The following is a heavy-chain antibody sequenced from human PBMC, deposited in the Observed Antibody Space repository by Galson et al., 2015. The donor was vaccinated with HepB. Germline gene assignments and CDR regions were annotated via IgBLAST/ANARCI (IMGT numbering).Heavy chain of an antibody. Sequence: SLRLSCAASGFTFNNAWMSWVRQAPGKGLEWVGRIKTKTDGETTDCTAPVKGRFTISRDDSKNTLYLQMNGLKTEDTAVYYCTALRFLGGLDVWGRGTTVTVPS. CDR3: TALRFLGGLDV. J-gene: IGHJ6*02. CDR1: GFTFNNAW. D-gene: IGHD3-3*01. V-gene: IGHV3-15*01. CDR2: IKTKTDGETT.